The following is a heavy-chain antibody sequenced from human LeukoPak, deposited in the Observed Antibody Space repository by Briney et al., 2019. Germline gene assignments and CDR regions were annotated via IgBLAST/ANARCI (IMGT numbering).Heavy chain of an antibody. J-gene: IGHJ4*02. D-gene: IGHD6-13*01. V-gene: IGHV4-39*01. CDR3: ARQSGPYASRWFDY. Sequence: PSETLSLTCTVSGGSVSSSSYYWGWVRQPPGKGLDWIGSGYYSGSTYYNPSLETRVTISIDTSKNQFSLKLSSVTAADTAVYYCARQSGPYASRWFDYWGQGSLVTVSS. CDR1: GGSVSSSSYY. CDR2: GYYSGST.